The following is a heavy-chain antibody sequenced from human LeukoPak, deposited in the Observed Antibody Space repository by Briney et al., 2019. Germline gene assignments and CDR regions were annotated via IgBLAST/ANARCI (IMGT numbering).Heavy chain of an antibody. CDR3: ARDQGTTLTSYAFDL. V-gene: IGHV3-48*04. D-gene: IGHD4-17*01. J-gene: IGHJ3*01. CDR1: GFTFSSYS. CDR2: ISSSSSTI. Sequence: GGSLRLSCAASGFTFSSYSMNWVRQAPGKGLEWVSYISSSSSTIYYADSVKGRFTISRDNAKNSLYLQMNSLRAEDTAVYFCARDQGTTLTSYAFDLWGQGTKVTVSS.